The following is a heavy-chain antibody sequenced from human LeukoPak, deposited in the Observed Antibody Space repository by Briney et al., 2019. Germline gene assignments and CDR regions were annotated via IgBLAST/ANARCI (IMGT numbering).Heavy chain of an antibody. J-gene: IGHJ4*02. V-gene: IGHV3-53*01. CDR3: ARVSRGPHPYYYDSSGYMDY. CDR1: GFTVSSNY. CDR2: IYSGGST. Sequence: PGGSLRLSCAASGFTVSSNYMSWIRQAPGKGLEWVSVIYSGGSTYHADSVKGRFTISRDNSKNTLYLQMNSLRAEDTAVYYCARVSRGPHPYYYDSSGYMDYWGQGTLVTVSS. D-gene: IGHD3-22*01.